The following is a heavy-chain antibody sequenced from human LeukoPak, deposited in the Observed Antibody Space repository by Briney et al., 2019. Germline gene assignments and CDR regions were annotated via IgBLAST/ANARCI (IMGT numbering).Heavy chain of an antibody. CDR3: ARGYSSGWYYFDY. V-gene: IGHV3-74*01. CDR2: INSDGSST. J-gene: IGHJ4*02. Sequence: PGGSLRLSCAASGFIFSSYWMHWVRHAPGKGLVWVSRINSDGSSTSYADSVKGRFTISRDNAKNTLYLQMNSLRAEDTAVYYCARGYSSGWYYFDYWGQGTLVTVSS. D-gene: IGHD6-19*01. CDR1: GFIFSSYW.